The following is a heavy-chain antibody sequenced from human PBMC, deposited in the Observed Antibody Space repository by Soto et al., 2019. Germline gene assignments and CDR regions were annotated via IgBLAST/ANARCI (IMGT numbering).Heavy chain of an antibody. Sequence: PSETLSLTCTVSGGSISSYYWSWIRQPPGKGLEWIGYIYYSGSTNYNPSLKSRVTISVDTSKNQFSLKLSSVTAADTAVYYCAGSGGRYWGQGTLVTLSS. CDR1: GGSISSYY. D-gene: IGHD2-8*02. V-gene: IGHV4-59*01. CDR2: IYYSGST. J-gene: IGHJ4*02. CDR3: AGSGGRY.